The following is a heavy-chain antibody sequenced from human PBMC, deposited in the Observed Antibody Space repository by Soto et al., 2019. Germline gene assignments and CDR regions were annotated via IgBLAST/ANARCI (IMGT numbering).Heavy chain of an antibody. D-gene: IGHD3-22*01. CDR3: ARDIVVITHSGYFDY. CDR2: ISYDGSNK. J-gene: IGHJ4*02. CDR1: GFTFSSYA. V-gene: IGHV3-30-3*01. Sequence: GGSLRLSCAATGFTFSSYAMHWVRQAPGKGLEWVAVISYDGSNKYYADSVKGRFTISRDNSKNTLYLQMNSLRAEDTAVYYCARDIVVITHSGYFDYWGQGT.